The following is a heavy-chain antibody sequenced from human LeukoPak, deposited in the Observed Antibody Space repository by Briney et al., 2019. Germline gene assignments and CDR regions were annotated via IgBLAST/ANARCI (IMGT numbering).Heavy chain of an antibody. V-gene: IGHV1-8*02. D-gene: IGHD6-13*01. CDR2: MNPNSGNT. Sequence: GASVKVSCKASGGTFSSYAISWVRQATGQGLEWMGWMNPNSGNTGYAQKFQGRVTMTRNTSISTAYMELSSLRSEDTAVYYCARGRHPVRRRYSSSWYGGNWFDPWGQGTLVTVSS. CDR3: ARGRHPVRRRYSSSWYGGNWFDP. CDR1: GGTFSSYA. J-gene: IGHJ5*02.